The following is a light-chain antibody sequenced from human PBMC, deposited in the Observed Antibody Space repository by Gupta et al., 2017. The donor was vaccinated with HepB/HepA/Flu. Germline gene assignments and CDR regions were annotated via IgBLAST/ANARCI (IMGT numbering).Light chain of an antibody. CDR1: QSVGSF. Sequence: EIVLTQSPATLSLSPGERATLSCRASQSVGSFLAWYQQIPGQAPRLLIYDASNRATGIPARFSGSGSGTDFTLTISSREPEDFAVYYCQQHSNWPRVTFGHGTKVDI. CDR2: DAS. J-gene: IGKJ3*01. V-gene: IGKV3-11*01. CDR3: QQHSNWPRVT.